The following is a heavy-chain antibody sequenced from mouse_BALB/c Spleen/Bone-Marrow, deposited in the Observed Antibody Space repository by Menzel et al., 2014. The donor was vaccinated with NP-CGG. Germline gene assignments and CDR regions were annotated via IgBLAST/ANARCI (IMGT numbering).Heavy chain of an antibody. CDR2: INPSNGGT. J-gene: IGHJ3*01. V-gene: IGHV1S81*02. CDR1: GYTFTSYY. CDR3: TRSNGNWFAY. D-gene: IGHD2-1*01. Sequence: VQLQQSGAELVKPGASVKLSCKASGYTFTSYYMYWVKQRPGQGLGWIGEINPSNGGTNFNEKFKSKATLTVDKSSSTAYMQLSSLTSEDSAVYYCTRSNGNWFAYWGQGTLVTVSA.